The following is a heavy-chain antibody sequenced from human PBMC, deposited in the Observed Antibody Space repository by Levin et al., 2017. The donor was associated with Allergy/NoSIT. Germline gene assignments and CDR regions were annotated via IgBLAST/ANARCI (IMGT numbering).Heavy chain of an antibody. CDR2: IKSKTDGGTT. CDR3: TTDAYGAYGKDSFDY. D-gene: IGHD4-17*01. J-gene: IGHJ4*02. V-gene: IGHV3-15*01. CDR1: GFTFSNAW. Sequence: GGSLRLSCAASGFTFSNAWMSWVRQAPGKGLEWVGRIKSKTDGGTTDYAAPVKGRFTISRDDSKNTLYLQMNSLKTEDTAVYYCTTDAYGAYGKDSFDYWGQGPLVTVSS.